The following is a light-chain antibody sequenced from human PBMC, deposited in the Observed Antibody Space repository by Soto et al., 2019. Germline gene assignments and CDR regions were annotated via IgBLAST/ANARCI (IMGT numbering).Light chain of an antibody. CDR2: QDI. CDR3: KAWDSSAVV. CDR1: KLGDKY. J-gene: IGLJ2*01. V-gene: IGLV3-1*01. Sequence: SYELTQPPSVSVSPGQTASITCSGDKLGDKYACWYQQKPGQSPVLVIYQDIKRPSGIPERFSGSNSGNTATLTISGTQAMDEADYYCKAWDSSAVVFGGGTQLTVL.